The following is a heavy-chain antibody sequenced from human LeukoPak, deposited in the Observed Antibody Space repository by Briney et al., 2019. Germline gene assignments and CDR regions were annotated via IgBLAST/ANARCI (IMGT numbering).Heavy chain of an antibody. Sequence: PSETLSLTRTVSGGSISSGDYYWSWIRQPPGKGLEWIGYIYYSGSTYYNPSLKSRVTISVDTSKNQFSLKLSSVTAADTAVYYCARDSRAEALRFDYWGQGTLVTVSS. V-gene: IGHV4-30-4*01. CDR2: IYYSGST. CDR3: ARDSRAEALRFDY. J-gene: IGHJ4*02. D-gene: IGHD3-10*01. CDR1: GGSISSGDYY.